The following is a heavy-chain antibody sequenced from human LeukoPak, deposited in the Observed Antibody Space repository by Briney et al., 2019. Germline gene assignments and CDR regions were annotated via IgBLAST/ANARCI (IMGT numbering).Heavy chain of an antibody. Sequence: PGGSLRLSCAASGFTFSSYGMHWVRQAPGKGLEWVAVIWYGGSNKYYADSVKGRFTISRDNSKNTLYLQMNSLRAEATAVSYCARAKGVLTGYYDYWGRGTLVTVSS. CDR3: ARAKGVLTGYYDY. CDR2: IWYGGSNK. D-gene: IGHD3-9*01. J-gene: IGHJ4*02. V-gene: IGHV3-33*01. CDR1: GFTFSSYG.